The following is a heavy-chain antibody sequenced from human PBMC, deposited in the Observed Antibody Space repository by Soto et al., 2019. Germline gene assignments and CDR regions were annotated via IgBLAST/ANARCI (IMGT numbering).Heavy chain of an antibody. J-gene: IGHJ3*02. D-gene: IGHD3-10*01. CDR1: GFSLITSGVG. V-gene: IGHV2-5*02. CDR3: ARRQNSMLRGANAFNM. CDR2: IYWDGEK. Sequence: QTTLKESGPTLVKPTQTLTLTCTFSGFSLITSGVGVGWIRQPPGKALEWLTLIYWDGEKRYSPSLKSRLTIAKDTSKNLVVLTMINMDPVDTGTYYCARRQNSMLRGANAFNMWGQGTSVTVSS.